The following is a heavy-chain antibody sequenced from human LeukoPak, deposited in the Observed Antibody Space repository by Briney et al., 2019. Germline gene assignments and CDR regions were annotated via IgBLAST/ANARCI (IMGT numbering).Heavy chain of an antibody. CDR3: ARARGIAALPLYDYYYYYYMDV. CDR2: IHSDGSIA. CDR1: GFTFSSYW. D-gene: IGHD6-6*01. J-gene: IGHJ6*03. V-gene: IGHV3-74*01. Sequence: GGSLRLSCVGSGFTFSSYWMYWIRQAPGKGLVWVSRIHSDGSIANYTDSVKGRFTISRDNVKNTLYLQMNSLRAEDTAVYYCARARGIAALPLYDYYYYYYMDVWGKGTTVTVSS.